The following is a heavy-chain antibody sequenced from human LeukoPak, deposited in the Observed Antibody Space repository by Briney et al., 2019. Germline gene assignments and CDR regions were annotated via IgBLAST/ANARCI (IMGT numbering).Heavy chain of an antibody. Sequence: SETVSLTCTVSGGSISSYYWSWIRQPPGKGLEWIGYIYYSGSTNYNPSLKSRVTISVDTSKNQFSLKLSSVTAADTAVYYCARAQTINYYEAWLDPWGQGTLVTVSS. CDR3: ARAQTINYYEAWLDP. V-gene: IGHV4-59*01. CDR1: GGSISSYY. D-gene: IGHD3-22*01. CDR2: IYYSGST. J-gene: IGHJ5*02.